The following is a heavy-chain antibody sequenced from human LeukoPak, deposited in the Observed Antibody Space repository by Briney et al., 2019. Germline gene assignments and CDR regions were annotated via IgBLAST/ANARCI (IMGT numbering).Heavy chain of an antibody. CDR1: GFTFSGYS. CDR3: ARDGEPFDY. V-gene: IGHV3-21*01. Sequence: GGSLRLSCAASGFTFSGYSMNWVRQAPGKGLEWVSSITSSSNYIYYADSVKGRFTISRDNSKNTLYLQMNSLRAEDTAVYYCARDGEPFDYWGQGTLVTVSS. CDR2: ITSSSNYI. D-gene: IGHD2-21*01. J-gene: IGHJ4*02.